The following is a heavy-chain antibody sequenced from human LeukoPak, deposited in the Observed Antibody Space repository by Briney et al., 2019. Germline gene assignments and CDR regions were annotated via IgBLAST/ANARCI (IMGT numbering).Heavy chain of an antibody. CDR1: GFPFSSYG. CDR3: AGSWFYRDYFEY. V-gene: IGHV3-30*03. CDR2: LSYDGSNE. D-gene: IGHD3-10*01. J-gene: IGHJ4*02. Sequence: PGRSLRLSCAASGFPFSSYGMHWVRRAPGKGLEWVAVLSYDGSNEYYADSVKGRFTISRDNSKNTLYLQMNSLRVEDTAVYYCAGSWFYRDYFEYWGQGTLVTVSS.